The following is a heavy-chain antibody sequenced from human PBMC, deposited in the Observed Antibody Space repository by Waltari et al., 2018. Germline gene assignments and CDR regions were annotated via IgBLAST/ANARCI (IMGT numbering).Heavy chain of an antibody. Sequence: QVQLVESGGGVVQPGRSLRLSCAASGFTFSSYGMHWVRQAPGKGLEWVAVRWYDGSNKYYADSVKGRFTISRDNSKNTLYLQMNSLRAEDTAVYYCARDLDIAAAGSFDYWGQGTLVTVSS. CDR1: GFTFSSYG. J-gene: IGHJ4*02. CDR3: ARDLDIAAAGSFDY. V-gene: IGHV3-33*01. CDR2: RWYDGSNK. D-gene: IGHD6-13*01.